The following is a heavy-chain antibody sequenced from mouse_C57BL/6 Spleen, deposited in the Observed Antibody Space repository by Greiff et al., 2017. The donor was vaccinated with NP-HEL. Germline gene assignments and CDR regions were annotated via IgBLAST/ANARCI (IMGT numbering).Heavy chain of an antibody. CDR2: ISSGSSTI. J-gene: IGHJ4*01. Sequence: EVMLVESGGGLVKPGGSLKLSCAASGFTFSDYGMHWVRQAPEKGLEWVAYISSGSSTIYYADTVKGRFTISRDNAKNTLFLQMTSLRSEDTAMYYCARDSNSDAMDYWGQGPSVTVSS. V-gene: IGHV5-17*01. CDR1: GFTFSDYG. D-gene: IGHD2-5*01. CDR3: ARDSNSDAMDY.